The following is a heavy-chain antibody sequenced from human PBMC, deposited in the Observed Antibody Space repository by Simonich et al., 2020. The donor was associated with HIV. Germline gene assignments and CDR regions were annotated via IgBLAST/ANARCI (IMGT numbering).Heavy chain of an antibody. D-gene: IGHD3-22*01. Sequence: QVQLQESGPGLVKPSETLSLTCNVSGGYIRSYYWSWFRQPPGKGLDWIGYNYYRGSTNSNHSLKVRVNISIEPSQSQFSLDLSSVTAADTAVYYCARVAFHNHDSRYFDDWGQGTLVTVSS. J-gene: IGHJ4*02. CDR2: NYYRGST. CDR1: GGYIRSYY. CDR3: ARVAFHNHDSRYFDD. V-gene: IGHV4-59*01.